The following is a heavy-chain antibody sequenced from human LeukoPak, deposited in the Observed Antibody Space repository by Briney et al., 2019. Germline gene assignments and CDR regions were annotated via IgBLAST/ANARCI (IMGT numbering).Heavy chain of an antibody. J-gene: IGHJ4*02. Sequence: SETLSLTCAVYGGSFSGYYWSWIRQPPGKGLEWIGEINHGGSTNYNPSLKSRVTISVDTSKNQFSLKLSSVTAADTAVYYCARTRVYYDILTGNYQGPGFDYWGQGTLVTVSS. CDR1: GGSFSGYY. CDR3: ARTRVYYDILTGNYQGPGFDY. V-gene: IGHV4-34*01. CDR2: INHGGST. D-gene: IGHD3-9*01.